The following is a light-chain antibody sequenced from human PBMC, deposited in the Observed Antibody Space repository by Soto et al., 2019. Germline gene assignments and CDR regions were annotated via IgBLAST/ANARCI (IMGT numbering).Light chain of an antibody. CDR2: EVN. J-gene: IGLJ2*01. CDR1: SSDIGGYNY. CDR3: SSYAGSNMGV. V-gene: IGLV2-8*01. Sequence: QSVLTQPPSASGSPGQSVAISCTGTSSDIGGYNYVSWYQIHPGKAPKLIIYEVNKRPSGVPDRFSGSKSGNTASLIVSGLQAEDEADYYCSSYAGSNMGVFGGGTKLTVL.